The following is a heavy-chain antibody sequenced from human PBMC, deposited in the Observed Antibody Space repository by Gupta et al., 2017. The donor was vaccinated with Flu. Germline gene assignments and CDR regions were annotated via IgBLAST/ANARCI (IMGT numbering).Heavy chain of an antibody. CDR2: VRSEVYGGTT. CDR3: SRELYYYDSTGYYAPDFYYGMDV. J-gene: IGHJ6*02. V-gene: IGHV3-49*03. CDR1: GFSFGVYA. D-gene: IGHD3-22*01. Sequence: EVRLVESGGDLVQPGRSLRLSCSGSGFSFGVYAMTWFRQAPGKGLEWVGFVRSEVYGGTTEYAASVEGRFTMSRDDSKSIAYLQMNSLKIEDTAVYFCSRELYYYDSTGYYAPDFYYGMDVWGQGTTVTVSS.